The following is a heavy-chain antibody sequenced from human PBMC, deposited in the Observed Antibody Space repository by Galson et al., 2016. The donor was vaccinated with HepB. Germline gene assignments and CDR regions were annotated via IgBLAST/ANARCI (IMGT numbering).Heavy chain of an antibody. D-gene: IGHD4/OR15-4a*01. CDR3: ARGHSANSFILGY. Sequence: SLRLSCAASGFTSSSYWMNWFRQAPGKKMVWVSRINGDGSSTTYADSVKGRFTISRDNAKNTLYLQMSSLRAEDTAVYYCARGHSANSFILGYWGQGTLVTVSS. CDR2: INGDGSST. CDR1: GFTSSSYW. V-gene: IGHV3-74*01. J-gene: IGHJ4*02.